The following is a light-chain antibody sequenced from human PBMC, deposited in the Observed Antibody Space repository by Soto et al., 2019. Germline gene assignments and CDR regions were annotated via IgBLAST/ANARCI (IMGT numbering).Light chain of an antibody. CDR3: QQYYSYPPYT. CDR1: QGISSY. CDR2: AAS. Sequence: AIRMTQSPSSLSASTGDRVTITCRASQGISSYLAWYQQKPGKAPKLLIYAASTLQSGVTSRFSGSGSGTDFTLTSSCLQSEDFATYYCQQYYSYPPYTFGQGTKLEIK. V-gene: IGKV1-8*01. J-gene: IGKJ2*01.